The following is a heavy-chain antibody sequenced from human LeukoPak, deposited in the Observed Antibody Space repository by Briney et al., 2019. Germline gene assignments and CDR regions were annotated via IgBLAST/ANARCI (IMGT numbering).Heavy chain of an antibody. CDR3: ARDRAWNYFDY. CDR2: ISYDGSNK. Sequence: PGGSLRLSCAASGFTFSSYVMHWVRQAPGKGLEWVAVISYDGSNKYYADSVKGRFTISRDNSKNTLYLQMDSLRAEDTAVYYCARDRAWNYFDYWGQGTLVTVSS. V-gene: IGHV3-30-3*01. D-gene: IGHD3-3*01. CDR1: GFTFSSYV. J-gene: IGHJ4*02.